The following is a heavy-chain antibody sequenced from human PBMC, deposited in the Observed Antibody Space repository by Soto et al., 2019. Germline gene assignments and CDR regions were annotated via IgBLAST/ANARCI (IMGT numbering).Heavy chain of an antibody. CDR1: GFTFSSYG. V-gene: IGHV3-30*18. CDR2: ISYDGSNK. Sequence: QVQLVESGGGVVQPGRSLRLSCAASGFTFSSYGMHWVRQAPGKGLEWVAVISYDGSNKYYADSVKGRFTISRDTSXNXXYLQMNSLSAEDTAVYYCAKDHGDILTAYYTAVGYWGQGTLVTVSS. D-gene: IGHD3-9*01. CDR3: AKDHGDILTAYYTAVGY. J-gene: IGHJ4*02.